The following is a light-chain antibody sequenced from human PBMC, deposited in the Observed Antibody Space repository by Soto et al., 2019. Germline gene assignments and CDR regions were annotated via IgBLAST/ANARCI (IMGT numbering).Light chain of an antibody. J-gene: IGKJ1*01. V-gene: IGKV3-20*01. Sequence: EIVLTQSPGTLSLSPGERATLSCRASQSGTNNYLAWYQQRPGQAPRLLIYGASSRATGIPDRFSGSGSGTDFTLSISRLEHEDFAVYYCQQYGRSPRTFGQGTKVDIK. CDR1: QSGTNNY. CDR2: GAS. CDR3: QQYGRSPRT.